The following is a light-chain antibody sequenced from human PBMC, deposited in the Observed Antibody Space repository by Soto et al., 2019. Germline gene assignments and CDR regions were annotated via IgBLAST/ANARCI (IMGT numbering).Light chain of an antibody. CDR2: DVS. V-gene: IGLV2-14*01. CDR1: SSDVGGYSY. Sequence: QSVLTQPASVSGSPGQSIAISCTGTSSDVGGYSYVSWYQQQPGKAPKLVISDVSNRPSGVSDRFSGSKSGNTASLTISGLQTEDEADYYCASYITSSTYVFGTGTKVTVL. J-gene: IGLJ1*01. CDR3: ASYITSSTYV.